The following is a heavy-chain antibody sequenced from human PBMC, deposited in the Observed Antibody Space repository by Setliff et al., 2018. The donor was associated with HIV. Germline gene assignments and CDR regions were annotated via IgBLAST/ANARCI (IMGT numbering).Heavy chain of an antibody. CDR1: GYSFSSYY. J-gene: IGHJ5*02. Sequence: ASVKVSCKASGYSFSSYYVHWVRQAPGQGLEWMGIVNPRGGKANYAQRFHGRLTVTTDTSTSTVYMELRLLTSDDTTIYYCAREGHVATPGSSEFDPWGQGTLVTVSS. CDR3: AREGHVATPGSSEFDP. D-gene: IGHD6-13*01. CDR2: VNPRGGKA. V-gene: IGHV1-46*01.